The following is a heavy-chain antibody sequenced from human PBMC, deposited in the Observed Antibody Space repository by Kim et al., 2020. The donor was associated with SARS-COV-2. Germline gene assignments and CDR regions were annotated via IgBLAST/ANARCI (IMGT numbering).Heavy chain of an antibody. CDR2: IKEDGSEK. CDR1: GFTFSRYW. V-gene: IGHV3-7*01. J-gene: IGHJ1*01. D-gene: IGHD6-13*01. CDR3: GRDYSD. Sequence: GGSLRLSCAASGFTFSRYWMSWVRQAPGKGLEWVANIKEDGSEKYYVDSVKGRFTISRVNAKNSLYLQMNSLRAEDTAVYFCGRDYSDWGQGTLVTVSS.